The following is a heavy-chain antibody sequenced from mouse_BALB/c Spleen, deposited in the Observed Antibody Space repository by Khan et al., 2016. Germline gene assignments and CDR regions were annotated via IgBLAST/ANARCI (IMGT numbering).Heavy chain of an antibody. Sequence: QVRLQQSGAELAKPGASVKMSCKASGYTFTRVWMRWVKPRPGQGLEWIGYIYPGSNYTDYNQNFKDKATLNADKSSSTAYMLLSSLTSADSAVYFCARWGYGNCLYKATAYWGQGISV. CDR2: IYPGSNYT. J-gene: IGHJ4*01. CDR1: GYTFTRVW. D-gene: IGHD2-10*02. CDR3: ARWGYGNCLYKATAY. V-gene: IGHV1-7*01.